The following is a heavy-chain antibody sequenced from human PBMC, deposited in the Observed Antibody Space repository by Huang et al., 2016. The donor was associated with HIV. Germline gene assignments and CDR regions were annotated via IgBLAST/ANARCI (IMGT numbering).Heavy chain of an antibody. CDR2: ISYDGSNN. CDR1: RFTFSNYA. V-gene: IGHV3-30-3*01. D-gene: IGHD5-12*01. J-gene: IGHJ6*03. Sequence: QVQLVESGGGVVQPGRSLRLCCAASRFTFSNYAMHWVRQDQGKGLEWVAVISYDGSNNYYADSVKGRFTISRDNSKNTLYLQMNSLRAEDTAVYYCARDLWLRDLYYYYYMDVWGKGTTVTVSS. CDR3: ARDLWLRDLYYYYYMDV.